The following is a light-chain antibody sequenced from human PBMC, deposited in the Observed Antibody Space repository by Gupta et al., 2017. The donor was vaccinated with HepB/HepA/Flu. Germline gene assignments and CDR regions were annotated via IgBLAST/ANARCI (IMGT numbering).Light chain of an antibody. J-gene: IGKJ1*01. Sequence: DTVLTQSLGPLSLSPGERATLSCRATQHVNNNYLSWYQQRRGQAPRLLIYCASSRATGIPDRFSGSGSGTDFTLIINRLEPEDFAVYYCQQYGNSPLTFGQGTKVEI. V-gene: IGKV3-20*01. CDR3: QQYGNSPLT. CDR1: QHVNNNY. CDR2: CAS.